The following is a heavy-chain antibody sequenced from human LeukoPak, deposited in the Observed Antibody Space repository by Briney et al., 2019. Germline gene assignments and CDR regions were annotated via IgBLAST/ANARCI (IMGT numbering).Heavy chain of an antibody. J-gene: IGHJ4*02. V-gene: IGHV3-11*06. CDR1: GFTFTDYY. CDR2: ISSSGRNT. CDR3: ARDTAMVIDY. D-gene: IGHD2-21*01. Sequence: GGSLRLSCAASGFTFTDYYMSWIRQAPGKGLEWISYISSSGRNTHYADSLKGRFTISRDNAINSLYLQINSLTAEDTAVYFCARDTAMVIDYWGRGTLVTVSS.